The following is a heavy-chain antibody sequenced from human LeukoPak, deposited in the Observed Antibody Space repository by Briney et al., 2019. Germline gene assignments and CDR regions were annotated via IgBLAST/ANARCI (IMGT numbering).Heavy chain of an antibody. CDR1: GYTFTSYG. Sequence: ASVKVSCKASGYTFTSYGISWVRQAPGQGLEWMGWISAYNGNTNYAQKLQGRVTMTTDTSTSTAYMELRSLRSDDTAVYYCARAGSGTGDYYYYYYMDVWGKGTTVTVSS. D-gene: IGHD3-10*01. J-gene: IGHJ6*03. V-gene: IGHV1-18*01. CDR3: ARAGSGTGDYYYYYYMDV. CDR2: ISAYNGNT.